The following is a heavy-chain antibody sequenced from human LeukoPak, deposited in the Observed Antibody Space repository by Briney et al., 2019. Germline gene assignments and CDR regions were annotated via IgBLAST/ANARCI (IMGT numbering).Heavy chain of an antibody. V-gene: IGHV1-3*01. CDR3: ARDSVAAYPFDY. Sequence: ASVKVSCKASGYTFTSYAMHWVRQAPGQRLEWMGWINAGNGNTKYSQKFQGSVTITRDTSASTAYMELSSLRSEDTAVYYCARDSVAAYPFDYWGQGTLVTVSS. CDR2: INAGNGNT. J-gene: IGHJ4*02. CDR1: GYTFTSYA. D-gene: IGHD6-6*01.